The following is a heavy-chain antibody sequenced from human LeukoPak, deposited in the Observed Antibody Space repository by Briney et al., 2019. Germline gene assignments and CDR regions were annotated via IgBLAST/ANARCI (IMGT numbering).Heavy chain of an antibody. CDR1: GFSFSSYA. V-gene: IGHV3-30-3*01. CDR3: AKDIIAARPYYFDY. J-gene: IGHJ4*02. D-gene: IGHD6-6*01. CDR2: ISYDGNNK. Sequence: PGGSLRLSCAASGFSFSSYAIHWVRQAPGKGLEWLAVISYDGNNKYYADSVKGRFTISRDNSKNTLYLQMNSLRAEDTAVYYCAKDIIAARPYYFDYWGQGTLVTVSS.